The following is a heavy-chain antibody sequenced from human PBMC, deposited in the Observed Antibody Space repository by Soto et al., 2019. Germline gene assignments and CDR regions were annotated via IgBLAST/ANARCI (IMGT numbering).Heavy chain of an antibody. J-gene: IGHJ4*02. Sequence: EVQLLESGGGLVQPGGSLRLSCAASGFTFSTYAMSWVRQAPGKGLEWVSAIIGTGGSTYYADSVKGRFTISRDNSKNTLYLQMNSLRAEDTAVYYCAKNWDTTSSSSSHWGQGTLVTVSS. CDR1: GFTFSTYA. CDR2: IIGTGGST. CDR3: AKNWDTTSSSSSH. D-gene: IGHD6-6*01. V-gene: IGHV3-23*01.